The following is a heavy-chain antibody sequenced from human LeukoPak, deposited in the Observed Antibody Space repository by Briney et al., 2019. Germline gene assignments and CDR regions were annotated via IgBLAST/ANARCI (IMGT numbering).Heavy chain of an antibody. Sequence: GASVKVSCKASGYTFTSYYVHWVRQAPGQGLEWMGIINPSGGSTSYAQKFQGRVTMTRDTSTSTVYMELSSLRSEDTAVYYCVVGFGELLPYFDYWGQGTLVTVSS. CDR2: INPSGGST. J-gene: IGHJ4*02. V-gene: IGHV1-46*01. CDR1: GYTFTSYY. CDR3: VVGFGELLPYFDY. D-gene: IGHD3-10*01.